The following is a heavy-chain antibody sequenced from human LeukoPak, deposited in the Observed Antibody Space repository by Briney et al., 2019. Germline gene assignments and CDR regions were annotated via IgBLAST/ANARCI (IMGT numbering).Heavy chain of an antibody. Sequence: GSSVKVSCKASGGTFSSYAISWVRQAPGQGLEWMGGIIPIFGTANYAQKFQGRVTITADKSTSTAYMELSSLRSEDTAVYYCARDQIVGGIAAARTFDYWGQGTLVTVSS. CDR1: GGTFSSYA. J-gene: IGHJ4*02. V-gene: IGHV1-69*06. D-gene: IGHD6-13*01. CDR3: ARDQIVGGIAAARTFDY. CDR2: IIPIFGTA.